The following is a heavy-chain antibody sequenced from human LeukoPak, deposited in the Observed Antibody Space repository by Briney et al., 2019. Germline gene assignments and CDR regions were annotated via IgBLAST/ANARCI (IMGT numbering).Heavy chain of an antibody. J-gene: IGHJ6*03. V-gene: IGHV4-59*01. CDR2: IYYSGSP. D-gene: IGHD1-26*01. CDR1: DDSITMYY. Sequence: PSETLSLTCSVSDDSITMYYWTWIRQPPGKGLEWIGYIYYSGSPYYNPSLKSRVTVSVDTSKNQFSLKLSSVTAADTAVYYCARGIHGGTYYFYYYMDIWGKGTTVTISS. CDR3: ARGIHGGTYYFYYYMDI.